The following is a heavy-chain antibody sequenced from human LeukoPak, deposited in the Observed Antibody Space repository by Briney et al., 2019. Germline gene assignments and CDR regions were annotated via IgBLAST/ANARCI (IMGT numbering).Heavy chain of an antibody. CDR3: AKDPVRIAVAGNWFDP. J-gene: IGHJ5*02. Sequence: PGGSLRLSCAASGFTFSSYGMNWVRQAPGKGLEWVAFIRYDGSNKYYADSVKGRFTISRDNSKNTLYLQMNSLRAEGTAVYYCAKDPVRIAVAGNWFDPWGQGTLVTVSS. CDR1: GFTFSSYG. D-gene: IGHD6-19*01. CDR2: IRYDGSNK. V-gene: IGHV3-30*02.